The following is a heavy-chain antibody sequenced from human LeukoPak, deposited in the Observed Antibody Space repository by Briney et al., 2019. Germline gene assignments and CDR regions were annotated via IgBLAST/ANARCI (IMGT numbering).Heavy chain of an antibody. CDR2: IIAYNGNT. V-gene: IGHV1-18*01. CDR1: GYTFTSYG. D-gene: IGHD4-23*01. CDR3: TRIPDYGGNSRGPYYFDY. Sequence: GASVKVSCKASGYTFTSYGISWVRQAPGQGLEWMGWIIAYNGNTNYAQKLQGRVTMTTDTSTSTAYMELRSLRSDDTAVYYCTRIPDYGGNSRGPYYFDYWGQGTLGTVSS. J-gene: IGHJ4*02.